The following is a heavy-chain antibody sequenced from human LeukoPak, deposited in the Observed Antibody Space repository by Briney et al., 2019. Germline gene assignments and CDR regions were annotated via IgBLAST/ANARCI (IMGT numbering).Heavy chain of an antibody. Sequence: GGSLRLSCAASGFTFSDYYMSWIRQAPGKGLEWVSYISSSGSTIYYADSVKGRFTISRDNAKNSLYLQMNSLRAEDTAVYYCTRGHYDILNWFDPWGQGTLVTVSS. D-gene: IGHD3-9*01. CDR2: ISSSGSTI. V-gene: IGHV3-11*01. J-gene: IGHJ5*02. CDR3: TRGHYDILNWFDP. CDR1: GFTFSDYY.